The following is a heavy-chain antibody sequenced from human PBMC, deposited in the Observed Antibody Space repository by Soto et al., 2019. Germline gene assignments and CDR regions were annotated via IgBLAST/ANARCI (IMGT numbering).Heavy chain of an antibody. V-gene: IGHV1-8*02. CDR3: GRGPSPRAPACGTPYYYAMDV. CDR2: MNPINGAT. Sequence: QVQLVQSGAEAKQSGASVKVSCKASGYDFTAYDINWVRQASGQGLEWMGWMNPINGATGTARRFQGRVSLSRNTATGTAYLELTSLRSDDTAVYYCGRGPSPRAPACGTPYYYAMDVWGQGTTVTVSS. D-gene: IGHD2-15*01. J-gene: IGHJ6*02. CDR1: GYDFTAYD.